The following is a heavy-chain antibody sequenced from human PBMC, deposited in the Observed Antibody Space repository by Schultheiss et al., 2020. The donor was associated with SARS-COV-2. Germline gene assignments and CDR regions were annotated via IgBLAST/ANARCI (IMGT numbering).Heavy chain of an antibody. V-gene: IGHV3-30*03. CDR2: ISYDGSNK. D-gene: IGHD3-9*01. CDR3: ARAQMDPPYYDIMGLSAELSC. CDR1: GFTFSSYG. J-gene: IGHJ4*02. Sequence: GGSLRLSCAASGFTFSSYGMHWVRQAPGKGLEWVAVISYDGSNKYYADSVKGRFTISRDNSKNTLYLQMNSLRAEDTAVYYCARAQMDPPYYDIMGLSAELSCWGQGTLVTVSS.